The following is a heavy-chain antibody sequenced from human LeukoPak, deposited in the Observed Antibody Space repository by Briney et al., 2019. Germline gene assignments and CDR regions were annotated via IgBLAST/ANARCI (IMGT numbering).Heavy chain of an antibody. CDR3: AKDQGYSGYDPLDY. CDR1: GFTFSSYA. Sequence: GGSLRLSCAASGFTFSSYAMSWVRQAPGKGLEWVSAVSGSGGRTYYADSVKGRFTISRDNAKNTLHLQMNSLRAEDTAVYYCAKDQGYSGYDPLDYWGQGTLVTASS. CDR2: VSGSGGRT. J-gene: IGHJ4*02. V-gene: IGHV3-23*01. D-gene: IGHD5-12*01.